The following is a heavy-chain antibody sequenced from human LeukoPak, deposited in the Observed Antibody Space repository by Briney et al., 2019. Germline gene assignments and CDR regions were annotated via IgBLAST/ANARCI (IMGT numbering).Heavy chain of an antibody. D-gene: IGHD6-13*01. V-gene: IGHV3-7*01. CDR2: IKQDGSEK. CDR1: GFTLSSYL. Sequence: GGSLRLSCAASGFTLSSYLMSWVRQAPGKGLEWVANIKQDGSEKYYVDSVKGRFTISRDNAKNSLYLQMNSLRAEDTAVYYCARSRWYRAVNYFDYWGQGTLVTASS. CDR3: ARSRWYRAVNYFDY. J-gene: IGHJ4*02.